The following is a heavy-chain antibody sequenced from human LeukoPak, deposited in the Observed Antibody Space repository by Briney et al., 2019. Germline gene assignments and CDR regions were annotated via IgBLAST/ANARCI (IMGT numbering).Heavy chain of an antibody. V-gene: IGHV4-39*07. CDR3: ARTGEQWPRYYFDY. D-gene: IGHD6-19*01. J-gene: IGHJ4*02. CDR2: IYYSGST. CDR1: GGSISRSSYF. Sequence: SETLSLTCTVSGGSISRSSYFWGWIRQPPGKGLEWIGSIYYSGSTYYNPSLKSRVTISVDTSKNQFSLKLTSVTAADTAVYYCARTGEQWPRYYFDYWGQGTLVTVSS.